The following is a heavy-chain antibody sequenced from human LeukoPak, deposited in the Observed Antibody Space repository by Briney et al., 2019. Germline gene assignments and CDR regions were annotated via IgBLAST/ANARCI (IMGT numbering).Heavy chain of an antibody. Sequence: GGSLRLSCVASGFPFSSYWMTWVRQAPGKGLEWVAVISYDGNNKYYADSVKGRFTISRDNSKNTLYLQMNSLRVEDTAVYYCARRGGDDQWDVWGQGTTVTVSS. CDR3: ARRGGDDQWDV. CDR1: GFPFSSYW. CDR2: ISYDGNNK. V-gene: IGHV3-30-3*01. J-gene: IGHJ6*02. D-gene: IGHD3-16*01.